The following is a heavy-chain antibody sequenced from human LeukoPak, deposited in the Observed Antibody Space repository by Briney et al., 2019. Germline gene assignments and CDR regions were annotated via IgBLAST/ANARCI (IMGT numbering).Heavy chain of an antibody. V-gene: IGHV1-18*01. J-gene: IGHJ4*02. CDR3: AREVFVPAAMCGDY. CDR1: GYTFTSYG. CDR2: ISAYNGNT. Sequence: ASVKVSCKASGYTFTSYGISWVRQAPGQGLEWMGWISAYNGNTNYAQKLQGRVTMTTDTSTSTACMELRSLRSDDTAVYYCAREVFVPAAMCGDYWGQGTLVTVSS. D-gene: IGHD2-2*01.